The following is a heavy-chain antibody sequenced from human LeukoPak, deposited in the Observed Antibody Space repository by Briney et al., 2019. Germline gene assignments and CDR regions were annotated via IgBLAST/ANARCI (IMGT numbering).Heavy chain of an antibody. V-gene: IGHV3-23*01. CDR2: ISGSGGST. Sequence: PGGSLRLSCVASGFSFWSYAMSWVRQAPGKGLEWVSGISGSGGSTYYADSVKGRFTISRDNSKNTLYLQMNSLRAEDTAVYYCAKDLRITMVRGRPDAFDIWGQGTMVTVSS. J-gene: IGHJ3*02. D-gene: IGHD3-10*01. CDR1: GFSFWSYA. CDR3: AKDLRITMVRGRPDAFDI.